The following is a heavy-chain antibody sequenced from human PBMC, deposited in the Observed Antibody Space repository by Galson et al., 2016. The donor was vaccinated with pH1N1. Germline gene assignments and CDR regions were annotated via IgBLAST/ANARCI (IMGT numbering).Heavy chain of an antibody. Sequence: SLRLSCAASGFTFDDYAMHWVRQAPGKGLEWVSGISWNSGSIGYADAVKGRFTISRDNAKNSLYLQMNSLRAEDTALYYCAKVTGNLYGCVDYWGQGTLVTVSS. CDR2: ISWNSGSI. CDR3: AKVTGNLYGCVDY. D-gene: IGHD3-10*01. J-gene: IGHJ4*02. CDR1: GFTFDDYA. V-gene: IGHV3-9*01.